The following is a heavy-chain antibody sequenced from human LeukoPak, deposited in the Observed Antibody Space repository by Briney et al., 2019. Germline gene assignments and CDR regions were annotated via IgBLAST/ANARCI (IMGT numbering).Heavy chain of an antibody. J-gene: IGHJ3*02. D-gene: IGHD3-16*02. V-gene: IGHV3-23*01. CDR1: GFTFSSYA. CDR2: ISGSGGNT. CDR3: AREGPYRVYAFDI. Sequence: GGSLRLSCAASGFTFSSYAMSWVRQAPGEGLEWVSAISGSGGNTYYADSVKGRFTISRDNSKNTLYLQMNSLRAEDTAVYYCAREGPYRVYAFDIWGQGTTVTVSS.